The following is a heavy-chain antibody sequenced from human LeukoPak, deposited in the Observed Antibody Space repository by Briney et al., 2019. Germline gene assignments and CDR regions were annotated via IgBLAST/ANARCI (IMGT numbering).Heavy chain of an antibody. CDR3: ARVGTRTMIRFDD. Sequence: PPGGSLRLSCAASRFTFSSYGMHWVRQAPGKGLEWVAFIRYDGTNQYYADSVKGRFTISRDNAKNSLYLQMNSLRAEDTAVYYCARVGTRTMIRFDDWGQGTLVTVSS. J-gene: IGHJ4*02. D-gene: IGHD3-22*01. CDR2: IRYDGTNQ. CDR1: RFTFSSYG. V-gene: IGHV3-30*02.